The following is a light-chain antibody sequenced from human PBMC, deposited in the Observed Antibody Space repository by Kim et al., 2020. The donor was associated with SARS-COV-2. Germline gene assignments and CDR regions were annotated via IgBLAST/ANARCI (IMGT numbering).Light chain of an antibody. CDR2: GKN. V-gene: IGLV3-19*01. Sequence: SSELPQDPAVSVALGQTVRITCQGDSLRSYYATWYQQKPGQAPIVVIYGKNNRPSGIPDRFSGSSSGNTASLTITGTQAGDEADYYCSSRDSNDNVVFGGGTQLTVL. J-gene: IGLJ2*01. CDR1: SLRSYY. CDR3: SSRDSNDNVV.